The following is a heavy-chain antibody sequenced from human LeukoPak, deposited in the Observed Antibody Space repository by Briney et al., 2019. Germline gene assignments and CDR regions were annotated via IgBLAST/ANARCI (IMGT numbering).Heavy chain of an antibody. CDR1: GFTFSSYS. J-gene: IGHJ4*02. CDR2: ISSSSSTI. CDR3: ARSHPTSLYGSGAPHY. Sequence: GGSLRLSCAASGFTFSSYSMNWVRQAPGKGLEWVSYISSSSSTIYYADPVKGRFTISRDNAKNSLYLQMNSLRAEDTAVYYCARSHPTSLYGSGAPHYWGQGTLVTVSS. V-gene: IGHV3-48*01. D-gene: IGHD3-10*01.